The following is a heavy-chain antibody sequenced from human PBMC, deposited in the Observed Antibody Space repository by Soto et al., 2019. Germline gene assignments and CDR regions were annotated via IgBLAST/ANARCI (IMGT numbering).Heavy chain of an antibody. D-gene: IGHD2-21*02. Sequence: TETLSLTWAVYGYSISSGYYWGWIRQPPGKGLEWIGSIYHSGSTYYNPSLKSRVTISVDTSKNQFSLKLSSVTAADTAVYYCARGEDCGGDCYQDYCGQGPLVTVS. J-gene: IGHJ4*02. V-gene: IGHV4-38-2*01. CDR2: IYHSGST. CDR3: ARGEDCGGDCYQDY. CDR1: GYSISSGYY.